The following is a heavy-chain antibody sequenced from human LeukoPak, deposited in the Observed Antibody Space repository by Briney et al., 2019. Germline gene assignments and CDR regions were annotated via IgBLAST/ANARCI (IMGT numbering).Heavy chain of an antibody. CDR2: IYYSGST. CDR3: ARDGPYYYGSGSDAFDI. Sequence: SETLSLTCTVSGGSISSYYWSWIRQPPGKGLEWIGYIYYSGSTNYNPSLKSRVTISVDTSKNQFSLKLSSVTAADTAVYYCARDGPYYYGSGSDAFDIWGQGTMVTVSS. J-gene: IGHJ3*02. D-gene: IGHD3-10*01. CDR1: GGSISSYY. V-gene: IGHV4-59*12.